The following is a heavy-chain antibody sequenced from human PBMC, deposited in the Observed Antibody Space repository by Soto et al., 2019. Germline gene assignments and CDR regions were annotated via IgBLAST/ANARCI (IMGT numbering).Heavy chain of an antibody. D-gene: IGHD5-12*01. CDR2: ISYDGSNK. CDR3: AKEEVATPYNWFDP. CDR1: GFTFSSYA. J-gene: IGHJ5*02. Sequence: GSLRLSCAASGFTFSSYAMHWVRQAPGKGLEWVAVISYDGSNKYYADSVKGRFTISRDNSKNTLYLQMNSLRAEDTAVYYCAKEEVATPYNWFDPWGQGTLVTVSS. V-gene: IGHV3-30-3*02.